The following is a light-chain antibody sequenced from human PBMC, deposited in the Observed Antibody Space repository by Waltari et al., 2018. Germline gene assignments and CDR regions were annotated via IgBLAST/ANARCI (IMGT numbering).Light chain of an antibody. V-gene: IGKV4-1*01. J-gene: IGKJ2*01. CDR1: QSVFLSSNNKNY. Sequence: VMTQSPDSLAVSLGERATLTCRSSQSVFLSSNNKNYVAWYQHKPGQPPKLMIYWASIRDAGVPDRFTGSGSGTQFTLTISSLQAEDVAVYFCLQYFDVPQTFGQGTKLEI. CDR3: LQYFDVPQT. CDR2: WAS.